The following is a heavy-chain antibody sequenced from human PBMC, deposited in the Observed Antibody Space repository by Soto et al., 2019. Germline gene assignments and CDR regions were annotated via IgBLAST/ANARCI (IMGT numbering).Heavy chain of an antibody. Sequence: GGSLRLSCAASGFTFSSYAMSWVRQAPGKGLEWVSAISGSGGSTYYADSVKGRFTISRDNSKNTLYLQMNSLRAEDTAVYYCAKVRTGTTSSRYYYYGLDVWGQGTTVTVSS. D-gene: IGHD1-1*01. CDR1: GFTFSSYA. J-gene: IGHJ6*02. CDR3: AKVRTGTTSSRYYYYGLDV. V-gene: IGHV3-23*01. CDR2: ISGSGGST.